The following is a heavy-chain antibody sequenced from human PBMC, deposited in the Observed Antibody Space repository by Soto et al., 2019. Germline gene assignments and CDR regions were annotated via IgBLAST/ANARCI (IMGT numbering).Heavy chain of an antibody. Sequence: ASVKVSCKASGYTFTSYYLHWVRQAPGQGLEWMGVINPSGGSTSYAQKLQGRVTMTRDTSTSTVYMELSSLRSEDTAVYYCASHFTGVLVLGTSPPGGDNYGWDVWGQGTTVTVSS. CDR1: GYTFTSYY. CDR3: ASHFTGVLVLGTSPPGGDNYGWDV. CDR2: INPSGGST. V-gene: IGHV1-46*01. D-gene: IGHD2-8*02. J-gene: IGHJ6*02.